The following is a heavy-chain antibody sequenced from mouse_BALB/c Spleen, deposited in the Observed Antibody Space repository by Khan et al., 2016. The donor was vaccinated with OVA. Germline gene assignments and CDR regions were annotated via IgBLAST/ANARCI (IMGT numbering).Heavy chain of an antibody. CDR1: GFTFSDYY. D-gene: IGHD1-1*02. V-gene: IGHV5-4*02. CDR3: ARAGYGGFAD. Sequence: EVELVESGGGLVKPGGSLKLSCAASGFTFSDYYMYWVRQTPEKRLEWVATISDGGSYTYYPDSVKWRFTISRDNAKNNLYLQMSSLKSEDTAMDYCARAGYGGFADWGQGTLVTVSA. J-gene: IGHJ3*01. CDR2: ISDGGSYT.